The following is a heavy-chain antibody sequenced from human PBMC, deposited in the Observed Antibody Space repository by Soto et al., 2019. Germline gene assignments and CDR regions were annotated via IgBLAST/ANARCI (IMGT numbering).Heavy chain of an antibody. CDR2: ISGSGGST. CDR3: AKVDSSGSYTDRWFDP. CDR1: GFTFSSYA. D-gene: IGHD1-26*01. Sequence: PGGSLRLSCAASGFTFSSYAMSWVRQAPGKGLEWVSAISGSGGSTYYADSVKGRFTISRDNSKNTLYLQMNSLRAEDTAVYYCAKVDSSGSYTDRWFDPWGQGTLVTVSS. J-gene: IGHJ5*02. V-gene: IGHV3-23*01.